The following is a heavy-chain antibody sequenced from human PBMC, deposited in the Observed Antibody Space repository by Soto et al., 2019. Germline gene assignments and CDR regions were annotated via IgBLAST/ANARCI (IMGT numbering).Heavy chain of an antibody. Sequence: SETLSLTCAVYGGSFSGYYWSWIRQPPGKGLEWIGEINHSVSTNYNPSLKSRVTISVDTSKNQFSLKLSSVTAADTAVYYCARINSSGRPQHYYYGMDVWGQGTTVT. V-gene: IGHV4-34*01. CDR2: INHSVST. CDR1: GGSFSGYY. J-gene: IGHJ6*02. CDR3: ARINSSGRPQHYYYGMDV. D-gene: IGHD6-19*01.